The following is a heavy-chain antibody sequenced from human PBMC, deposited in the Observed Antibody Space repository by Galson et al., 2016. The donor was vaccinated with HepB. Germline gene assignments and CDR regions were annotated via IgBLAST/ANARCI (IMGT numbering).Heavy chain of an antibody. CDR2: ISHSGSS. J-gene: IGHJ4*02. CDR3: AREVRYFDGNYFDY. CDR1: GVSFSGYF. D-gene: IGHD3-9*01. Sequence: ETLSLTCAVYGVSFSGYFCSWIRQAPGKGLEWIGEISHSGSSNYNPSLKSRVTMSVDTSRKQFSLKLSSVTAADTAVYYCAREVRYFDGNYFDYWGQGSLVTVS. V-gene: IGHV4-34*01.